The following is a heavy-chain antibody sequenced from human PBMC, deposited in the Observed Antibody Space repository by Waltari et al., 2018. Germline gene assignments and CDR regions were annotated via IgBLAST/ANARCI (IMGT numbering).Heavy chain of an antibody. D-gene: IGHD2-2*01. V-gene: IGHV4-4*07. Sequence: QVQLQESGPGLVKPSETLSLTCTVSGGSISSYYWSWIRQPAGTGLEWIGRIYTSGSTNYNPSLKSRVTMSVDTSKNQFSLKLSSVTAADTAVYYCARAKAGYCSSTSCSYYYYYYMDVWGKGTTVTISS. CDR1: GGSISSYY. J-gene: IGHJ6*03. CDR3: ARAKAGYCSSTSCSYYYYYYMDV. CDR2: IYTSGST.